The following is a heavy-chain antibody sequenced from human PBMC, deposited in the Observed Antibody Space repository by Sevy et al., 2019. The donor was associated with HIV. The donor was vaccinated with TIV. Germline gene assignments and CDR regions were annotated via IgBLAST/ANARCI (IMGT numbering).Heavy chain of an antibody. Sequence: GGSLRLSCAASGFTFDDYGMHWVRQAPGKGLEWVSGISWNSATIVYADSAKGRFTISRDNAKNSLYLQMNNLIPEDKALYYCAKGTNYDFWSGADYWGQGTLVTVSS. V-gene: IGHV3-9*01. D-gene: IGHD3-3*01. CDR3: AKGTNYDFWSGADY. CDR1: GFTFDDYG. CDR2: ISWNSATI. J-gene: IGHJ4*02.